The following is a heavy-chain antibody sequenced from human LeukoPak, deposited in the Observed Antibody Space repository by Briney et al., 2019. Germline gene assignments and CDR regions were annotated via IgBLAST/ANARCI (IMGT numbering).Heavy chain of an antibody. V-gene: IGHV3-13*01. J-gene: IGHJ3*02. CDR1: GFRFNIYD. Sequence: PGGSLRLSCAASGFRFNIYDMHWVRQASGEGLEWVAHIGTGTDTHFSDSVKGRSTISRENARNSLYLHMNDLRPEDTAVYYCARDRRADYGVNDDAFDIWGHGTMVTVSS. D-gene: IGHD3-10*01. CDR2: IGTGTDT. CDR3: ARDRRADYGVNDDAFDI.